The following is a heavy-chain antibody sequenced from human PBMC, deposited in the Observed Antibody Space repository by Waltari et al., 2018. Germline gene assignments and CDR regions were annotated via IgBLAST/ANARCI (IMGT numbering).Heavy chain of an antibody. CDR2: IKEDGSDK. CDR1: GFTFSTYW. CDR3: AKAPRSIPMGA. D-gene: IGHD2-8*01. V-gene: IGHV3-7*01. J-gene: IGHJ3*01. Sequence: EVQLVESGGGLVQPGGSLRLSCAASGFTFSTYWMGWVRQPPGKGLEWLAIIKEDGSDKYYVDSVKGRFTISRDNAKNSLYLQMNSLRAEDTAVYYCAKAPRSIPMGAWGQGTMVTVSS.